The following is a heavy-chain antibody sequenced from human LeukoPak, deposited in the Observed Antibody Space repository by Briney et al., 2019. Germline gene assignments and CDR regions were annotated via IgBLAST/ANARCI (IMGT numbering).Heavy chain of an antibody. CDR1: GGSISSYY. Sequence: PSETLSLTCTVSGGSISSYYWSWIRQPPGKGLEWIGHIYYSGSTNYNPSLKSRVTISVDTSKNQFSLKLSSVTAADTAVYYCARGGRWLQLGFDPWGQGTLVTVSS. CDR3: ARGGRWLQLGFDP. D-gene: IGHD5-12*01. V-gene: IGHV4-59*12. J-gene: IGHJ5*02. CDR2: IYYSGST.